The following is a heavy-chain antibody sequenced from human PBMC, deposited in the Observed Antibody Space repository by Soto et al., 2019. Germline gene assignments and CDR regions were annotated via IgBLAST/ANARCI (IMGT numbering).Heavy chain of an antibody. J-gene: IGHJ6*02. CDR2: ISGYNGNT. Sequence: QVQLVQSGAEVKKPGASVKVSCKASGYTFSSYGISWVRQAPGQGLEWMGWISGYNGNTNYAQKLQGRVTMTTDTSTSTAHMELRSLRSDDTAVYYCARDSYYDSSGYRDYYYGMDVWGQGTTVTVSS. D-gene: IGHD3-22*01. CDR1: GYTFSSYG. CDR3: ARDSYYDSSGYRDYYYGMDV. V-gene: IGHV1-18*01.